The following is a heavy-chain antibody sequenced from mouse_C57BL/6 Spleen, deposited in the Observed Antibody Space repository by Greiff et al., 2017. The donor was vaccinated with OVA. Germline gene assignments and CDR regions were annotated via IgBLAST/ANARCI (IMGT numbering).Heavy chain of an antibody. Sequence: VKVVEPGPELVKPGASVKISCKASGYAFSSSWMNWVKQRPGKGLEWIGRIYPGDGDTNYNGKFKGKATLTADKSSSTAYMQLSSLTSEDSAVYFYARKYYGSSYWFAYWGQGTLVTVSA. V-gene: IGHV1-82*01. D-gene: IGHD1-1*01. CDR3: ARKYYGSSYWFAY. J-gene: IGHJ3*01. CDR2: IYPGDGDT. CDR1: GYAFSSSW.